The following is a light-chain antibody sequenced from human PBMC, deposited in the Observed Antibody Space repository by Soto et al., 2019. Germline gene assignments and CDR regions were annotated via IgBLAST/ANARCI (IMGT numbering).Light chain of an antibody. J-gene: IGKJ1*01. CDR1: QSISTW. Sequence: DIQMTQSPSTLSASVGDRVTITCRASQSISTWLAWYQQKPGKAPNLLIYDASNLGSGVPSRFSGSGSETEFPLTISRLQPDDVATYFCQQYHGYPWTFGQGTKVEIK. V-gene: IGKV1-5*01. CDR2: DAS. CDR3: QQYHGYPWT.